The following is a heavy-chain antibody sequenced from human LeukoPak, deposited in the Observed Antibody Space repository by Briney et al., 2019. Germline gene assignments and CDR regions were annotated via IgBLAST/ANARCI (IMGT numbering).Heavy chain of an antibody. CDR3: ARGVRDLVNYYFDY. V-gene: IGHV3-21*01. D-gene: IGHD4-23*01. CDR2: ISSGSSYI. CDR1: GFTFSSYS. Sequence: PGGSLRLSCAASGFTFSSYSMNWVRQAPGKGLEWVSSISSGSSYIYYADSVKGRFTISRDNAKSSLYLQMNSLRAEDTAVYYCARGVRDLVNYYFDYWGQGTLVTVSS. J-gene: IGHJ4*02.